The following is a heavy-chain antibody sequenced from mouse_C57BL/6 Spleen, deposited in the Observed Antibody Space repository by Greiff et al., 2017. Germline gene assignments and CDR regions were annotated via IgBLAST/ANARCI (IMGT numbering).Heavy chain of an antibody. CDR1: GYTFTSYW. CDR3: ARPLYYGSSYGFDY. CDR2: IHPNSGST. J-gene: IGHJ2*01. D-gene: IGHD1-1*01. V-gene: IGHV1-64*01. Sequence: QVQLKQPGAELVKPGASVKLSCKASGYTFTSYWMHWVKQRPGQGLEWIGMIHPNSGSTNYNEKFKSKATLTVDKSSSTAYMQLSSLTSEDSAVYYCARPLYYGSSYGFDYWGQGTTLTVSS.